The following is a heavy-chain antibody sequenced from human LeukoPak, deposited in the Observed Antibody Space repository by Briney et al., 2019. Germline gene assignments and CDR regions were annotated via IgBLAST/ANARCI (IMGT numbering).Heavy chain of an antibody. D-gene: IGHD3-22*01. Sequence: GGSLRLSCAASGFTFSSYCMHWVRQAPGKGLEWVSVISDDGSNKYYADSVKGRVTISRDNSKNTLYLQMNSLRAEDTAVYYCAKNKHDSSGYYSAPFDYWGQGTLVTVSS. J-gene: IGHJ4*02. CDR3: AKNKHDSSGYYSAPFDY. CDR2: ISDDGSNK. CDR1: GFTFSSYC. V-gene: IGHV3-30*18.